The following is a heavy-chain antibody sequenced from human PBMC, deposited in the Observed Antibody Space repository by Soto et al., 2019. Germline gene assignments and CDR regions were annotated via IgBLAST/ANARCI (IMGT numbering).Heavy chain of an antibody. CDR3: ARDGYCSGGSCYSVPVFDY. V-gene: IGHV3-7*01. Sequence: PGGSLRLSCVASGFTFSSYWMNWVRQVPGKGLEWVANIKQDGSEINYVDSVKGRFTISRDNAKNSLHLQMNSLRAEDSAVYYCARDGYCSGGSCYSVPVFDYWGQGTLVTVSS. J-gene: IGHJ4*02. D-gene: IGHD2-15*01. CDR2: IKQDGSEI. CDR1: GFTFSSYW.